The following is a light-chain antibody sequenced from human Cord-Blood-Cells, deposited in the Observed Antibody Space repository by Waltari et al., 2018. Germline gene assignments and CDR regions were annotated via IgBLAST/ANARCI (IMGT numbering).Light chain of an antibody. CDR3: QQYYSTPLT. V-gene: IGKV4-1*01. CDR1: QSVLYSSNNKNY. CDR2: WAS. J-gene: IGKJ4*01. Sequence: TINCKSSQSVLYSSNNKNYLAWYQQKPGQPPKLLIYWASTRESGVPDRFSGSGYGTDFTLTISSLQAEDVAVYYCQQYYSTPLTFGGGTKVEIK.